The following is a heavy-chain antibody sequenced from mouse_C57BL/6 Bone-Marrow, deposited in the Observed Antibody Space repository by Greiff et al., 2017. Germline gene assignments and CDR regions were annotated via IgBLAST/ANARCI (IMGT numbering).Heavy chain of an antibody. J-gene: IGHJ4*01. D-gene: IGHD1-1*01. CDR2: IYPGSGST. CDR3: GRKDYYLYYDMDY. CDR1: GYTFTSYW. Sequence: QVQLQQPGAELVKPGASVKMSCKASGYTFTSYWITWVKQRPGQGLEWIGEIYPGSGSTNYNEKFKSKATLTVDTSTSTAYMQLSSLTSEDSAVYYCGRKDYYLYYDMDYWGQGTSVTVSS. V-gene: IGHV1-55*01.